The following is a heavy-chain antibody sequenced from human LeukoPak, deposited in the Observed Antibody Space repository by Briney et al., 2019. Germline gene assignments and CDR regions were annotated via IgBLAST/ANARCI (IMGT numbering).Heavy chain of an antibody. V-gene: IGHV3-23*01. CDR3: AKVRRDSGSYYLLPGIGYSFDY. J-gene: IGHJ4*02. D-gene: IGHD1-26*01. CDR1: GFTFSSFA. CDR2: ISGSGGST. Sequence: PGGSLRLSCAASGFTFSSFAMSWVRQAPGKGLEWVSAISGSGGSTYYADSVKGRFTISRDNSKNTLYLQMNSLRAEDTAVYYCAKVRRDSGSYYLLPGIGYSFDYWGQGTLVTVSS.